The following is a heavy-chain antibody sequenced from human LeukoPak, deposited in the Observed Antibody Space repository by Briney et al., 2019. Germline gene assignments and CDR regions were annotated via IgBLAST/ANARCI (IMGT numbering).Heavy chain of an antibody. CDR2: IFHSGST. J-gene: IGHJ4*02. CDR3: ARVDLVVVTAIPDY. V-gene: IGHV4-38-2*02. CDR1: GFSISSGYF. D-gene: IGHD2-21*02. Sequence: PSETLSLTCTVSGFSISSGYFWGWIRQPPGKGLEWIGSIFHSGSTNYNPSLKSRVTISVDTSKNQFSLKLSSVTAADTAVYYCARVDLVVVTAIPDYWGQGTLVTVSS.